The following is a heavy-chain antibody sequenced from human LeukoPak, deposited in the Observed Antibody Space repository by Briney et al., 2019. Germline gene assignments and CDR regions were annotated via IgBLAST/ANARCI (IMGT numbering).Heavy chain of an antibody. J-gene: IGHJ3*02. CDR3: ARKRKIANAFDI. D-gene: IGHD6-13*01. CDR1: GGSISSGGYY. CDR2: IYYSGST. Sequence: SETLSLTCTASGGSISSGGYYWSWIRQHPGKGLEWIGYIYYSGSTYYNPSLKSRVTISVDTSKNQFSLKLSSVTAADTAVYYCARKRKIANAFDIWGQGTMVTASS. V-gene: IGHV4-31*03.